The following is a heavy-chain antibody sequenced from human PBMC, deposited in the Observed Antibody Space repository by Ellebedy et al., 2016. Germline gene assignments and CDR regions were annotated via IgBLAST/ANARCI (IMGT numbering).Heavy chain of an antibody. CDR1: GFTFGNFF. J-gene: IGHJ4*02. CDR3: RQGHYADY. V-gene: IGHV3-23*01. CDR2: ISGDGRDI. Sequence: GGSLRLSXVASGFTFGNFFMSWVRQAPGGGLEWISTISGDGRDIHLADSVKGRFSISRDNSKHIVYLHMTSLRADDTAIYHCRQGHYADYWGQGTLVTVSS.